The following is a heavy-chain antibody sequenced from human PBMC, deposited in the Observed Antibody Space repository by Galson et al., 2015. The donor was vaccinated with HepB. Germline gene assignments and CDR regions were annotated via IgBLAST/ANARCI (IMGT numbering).Heavy chain of an antibody. V-gene: IGHV3-23*01. Sequence: SLRLSCAASGFSFSTYAMTWVRQAPGKGLEWVSTINNVGGSTFYADSVKGRITISRDNSKNMLYLQMDTLRADDTAVYYCTKPLYTSGSARGIDSWGQGALVTVSS. D-gene: IGHD6-25*01. CDR2: INNVGGST. CDR1: GFSFSTYA. J-gene: IGHJ4*02. CDR3: TKPLYTSGSARGIDS.